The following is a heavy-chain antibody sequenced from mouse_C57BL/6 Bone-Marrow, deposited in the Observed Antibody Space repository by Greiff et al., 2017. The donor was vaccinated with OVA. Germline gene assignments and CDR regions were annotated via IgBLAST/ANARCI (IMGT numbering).Heavy chain of an antibody. J-gene: IGHJ3*01. V-gene: IGHV1-18*01. CDR2: INPNNGGT. CDR3: ARRDYYGSSPFAY. D-gene: IGHD1-1*01. CDR1: GYTFTDYN. Sequence: VQLQQSGPELVKPGASVKISCKASGYTFTDYNMDWVKQSHGKSLEWIGDINPNNGGTIYNQKFKGKATLTVDKSSSTAYMELRSLTSEDTAVYYCARRDYYGSSPFAYWGQGTLVTVSA.